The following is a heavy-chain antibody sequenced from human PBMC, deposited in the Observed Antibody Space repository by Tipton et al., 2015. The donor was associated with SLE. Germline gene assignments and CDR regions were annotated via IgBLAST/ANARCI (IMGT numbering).Heavy chain of an antibody. V-gene: IGHV4-31*03. CDR1: GGSISSDGYY. D-gene: IGHD3-10*01. CDR2: IYYSGRT. Sequence: TLSLTCTVSGGSISSDGYYWSWIRQHPGKGLEWIGYIYYSGRTYYSPSLKSRVTISVDTSKNQFSLKLSSVTAADTAVYYCARDNHGSGPHNRRGFYLDHWGQGALVTVSS. CDR3: ARDNHGSGPHNRRGFYLDH. J-gene: IGHJ4*02.